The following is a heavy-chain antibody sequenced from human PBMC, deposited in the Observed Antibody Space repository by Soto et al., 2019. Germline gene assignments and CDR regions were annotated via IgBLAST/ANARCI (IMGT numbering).Heavy chain of an antibody. CDR3: AKEVYYYDSSGYLDY. CDR1: GFTFSSYA. D-gene: IGHD3-22*01. Sequence: PGWSLRLSCAASGFTFSSYAMSWVRQAPGKGLEWVSAISGSGGSTYYADSVKGRFTISRDNSKNTLYLQMNSLRAEDTAVYYCAKEVYYYDSSGYLDYWGQGTLVTVSS. V-gene: IGHV3-23*01. CDR2: ISGSGGST. J-gene: IGHJ4*02.